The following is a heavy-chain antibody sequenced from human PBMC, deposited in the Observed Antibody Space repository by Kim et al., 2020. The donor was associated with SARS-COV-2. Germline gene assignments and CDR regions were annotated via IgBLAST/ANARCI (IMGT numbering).Heavy chain of an antibody. CDR1: GFTFSSYG. Sequence: GGSLRLSCAASGFTFSSYGMHWVRQAPGKGLEWVAVIWYDGSNKYYADSVKGRFTISRDNSKNTLYLQMNSLRAEDTAVYYCARGGYYDSSGYCIDYWGPGTLVTVSS. J-gene: IGHJ4*02. D-gene: IGHD3-22*01. CDR2: IWYDGSNK. V-gene: IGHV3-33*01. CDR3: ARGGYYDSSGYCIDY.